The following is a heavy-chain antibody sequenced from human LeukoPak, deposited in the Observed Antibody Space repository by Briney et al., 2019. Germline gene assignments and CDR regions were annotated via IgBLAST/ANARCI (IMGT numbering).Heavy chain of an antibody. V-gene: IGHV4-4*07. CDR2: IYTSGST. CDR3: ARRGRSGYYYGSGSYQGYFDY. Sequence: RTSETLSLTCTVSGGSISSYYWSWIRQPAGKGLEWIGRIYTSGSTNYNPSLKSRVTMSVDTSKNQFSLKLSSVTAADTAVYYCARRGRSGYYYGSGSYQGYFDYWGQGTLVTVSS. J-gene: IGHJ4*02. D-gene: IGHD3-10*01. CDR1: GGSISSYY.